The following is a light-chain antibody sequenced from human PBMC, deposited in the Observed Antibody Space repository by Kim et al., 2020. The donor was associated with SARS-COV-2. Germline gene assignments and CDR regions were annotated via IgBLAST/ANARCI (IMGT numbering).Light chain of an antibody. V-gene: IGLV3-21*01. CDR1: NIGSKS. CDR3: QVWESSNDHYV. J-gene: IGLJ1*01. Sequence: SYELTQPPSVSVAPGKTAKITCGGNNIGSKSVHWYQQKPGQAPVLVIYYNSDRPSGIPERFSGSNSGNTATLTISRVEAGDEADYYCQVWESSNDHYVFGTGTQLTVL. CDR2: YNS.